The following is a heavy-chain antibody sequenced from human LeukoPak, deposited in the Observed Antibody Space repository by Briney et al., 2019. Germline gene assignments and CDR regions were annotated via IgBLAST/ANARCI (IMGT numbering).Heavy chain of an antibody. D-gene: IGHD6-19*01. CDR2: ISYDGSNK. V-gene: IGHV3-30*18. CDR1: GFTFSTYG. J-gene: IGHJ4*02. CDR3: AKVSLVGTDY. Sequence: GTSLRLSCAASGFTFSTYGMHWVRQAPGKGLEWVAVISYDGSNKYYADSVKGRFTISRDNSKNTLYLQMNSLRAEDTAVYYCAKVSLVGTDYWGQGTLVTVSS.